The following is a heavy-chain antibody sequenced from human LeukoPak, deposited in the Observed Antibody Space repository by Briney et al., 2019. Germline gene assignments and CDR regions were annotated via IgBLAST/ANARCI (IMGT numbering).Heavy chain of an antibody. CDR1: GFTFSDYY. D-gene: IGHD3-10*01. J-gene: IGHJ3*01. V-gene: IGHV3-11*04. CDR3: ARDANFGYDAFDL. Sequence: GSLRLSCAASGFTFSDYYMSWIRQAPGKGLEWVSYISISDTTIYYADSVKGRFTISRDNAKNSLYLQMDSLRAEDTAVYYCARDANFGYDAFDLWGQGTMVTVSS. CDR2: ISISDTTI.